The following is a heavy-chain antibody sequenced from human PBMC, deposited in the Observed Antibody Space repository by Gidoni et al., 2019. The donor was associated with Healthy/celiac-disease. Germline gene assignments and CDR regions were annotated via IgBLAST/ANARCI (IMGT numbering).Heavy chain of an antibody. J-gene: IGHJ5*02. D-gene: IGHD6-6*01. CDR3: ARLQDARPFDP. CDR2: IYPGDSDT. CDR1: EYSFPSSW. Sequence: EVQLVQSCAAVQKPGASLKISCKGYEYSFPSSWIGWVRQMPGKGLEWMGIIYPGDSDTRYSPSFQGQVTISADKSISTAYLQWSSLKASDTAMYYCARLQDARPFDPWGQGTLVTVSS. V-gene: IGHV5-51*01.